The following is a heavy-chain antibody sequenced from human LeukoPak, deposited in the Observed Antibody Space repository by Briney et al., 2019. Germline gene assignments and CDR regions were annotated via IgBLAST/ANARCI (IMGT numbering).Heavy chain of an antibody. CDR2: ISPDGNNK. V-gene: IGHV3-30-3*01. J-gene: IGHJ4*02. Sequence: GRSLRLSCAASGFSFSTYAMHWVRQAPGKGLEWVAVISPDGNNKYNADSVKGRFTISRDNSKNTLYLQMNSLRAGDTAVYYCSKGQWLVEQTFDYWGQGTLVTVSS. D-gene: IGHD6-19*01. CDR1: GFSFSTYA. CDR3: SKGQWLVEQTFDY.